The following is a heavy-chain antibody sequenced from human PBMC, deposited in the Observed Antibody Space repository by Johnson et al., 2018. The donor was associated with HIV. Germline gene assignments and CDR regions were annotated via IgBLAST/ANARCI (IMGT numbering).Heavy chain of an antibody. CDR2: IYDGDAT. J-gene: IGHJ3*02. Sequence: VQLVESGGKLIQPGGSLRLSCAASEFTVSSNYMSWVRQAPGKGLEWVSIIYDGDATYYADSVKGRFTISRDNAKNTRFLQMNSLRAEDTAGYYCARASDSYCSADCYGDGFQISDQGTKVIVSS. V-gene: IGHV3-53*01. CDR1: EFTVSSNY. CDR3: ARASDSYCSADCYGDGFQI. D-gene: IGHD2-21*02.